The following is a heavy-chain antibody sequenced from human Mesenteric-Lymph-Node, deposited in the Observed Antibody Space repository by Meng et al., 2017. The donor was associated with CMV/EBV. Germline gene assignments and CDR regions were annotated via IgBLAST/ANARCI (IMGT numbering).Heavy chain of an antibody. J-gene: IGHJ4*02. D-gene: IGHD3-10*01. CDR2: ISAYNGNT. CDR1: GYIFNHYG. CDR3: ARDRAPYYSGSGNYYPK. Sequence: ASVKVSCKASGYIFNHYGITWVRQAPGQGLEWMGWISAYNGNTNYVQKLQGRVTLTTDTSTSIAYMELRSLRSDDTAVYYCARDRAPYYSGSGNYYPKWGQGTLVTVSS. V-gene: IGHV1-18*01.